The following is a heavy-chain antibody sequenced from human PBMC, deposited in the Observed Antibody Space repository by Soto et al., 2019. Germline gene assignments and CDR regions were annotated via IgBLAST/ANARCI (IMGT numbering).Heavy chain of an antibody. J-gene: IGHJ4*02. CDR1: GFTFSSYA. CDR3: AKGYSTGWSEGYFDY. V-gene: IGHV3-23*01. D-gene: IGHD6-19*01. Sequence: GSLRLSCADSGFTFSSYAMGWVRQAPGKGLEWVSSISGTVSTYYADSMKGRFTISRDNSKNTLYLQIDSLRAEDTAVYYCAKGYSTGWSEGYFDYWGQGTLVTVSS. CDR2: ISGTVST.